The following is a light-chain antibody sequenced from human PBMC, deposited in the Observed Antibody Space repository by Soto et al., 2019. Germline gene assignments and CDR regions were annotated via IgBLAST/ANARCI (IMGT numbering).Light chain of an antibody. CDR3: QQYGSSPYT. Sequence: EIVLTLSPGTLSLSPGERATLSCRASQSVSSSYLAWYQQKPGQAPRLLIYGASNRATGIPDRFSGSGSGTDFTLTISRLEPEDFAVYYCQQYGSSPYTFGQGTKLEIK. CDR2: GAS. J-gene: IGKJ2*01. V-gene: IGKV3-20*01. CDR1: QSVSSSY.